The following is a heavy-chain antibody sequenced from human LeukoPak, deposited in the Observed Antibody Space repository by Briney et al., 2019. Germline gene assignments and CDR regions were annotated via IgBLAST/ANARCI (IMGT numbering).Heavy chain of an antibody. CDR3: ARHGDYCFDL. CDR2: IKQDGTSK. V-gene: IGHV3-7*02. Sequence: GESLRLSCAASGFTFSRSWMGWVRQAPGEGLEWVANIKQDGTSKYYVDSVMGRFTISRDNAENSVYLQMNSLSAGDTAVYYCARHGDYCFDLWGPGTRVTVSS. D-gene: IGHD2-21*01. CDR1: GFTFSRSW. J-gene: IGHJ4*02.